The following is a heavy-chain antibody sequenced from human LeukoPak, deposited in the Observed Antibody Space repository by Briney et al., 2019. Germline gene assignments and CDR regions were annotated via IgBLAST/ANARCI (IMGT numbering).Heavy chain of an antibody. CDR3: ATGEQWLGELSQLDY. D-gene: IGHD3-10*01. CDR2: FDPEDGET. V-gene: IGHV1-24*01. CDR1: GYTLTELS. J-gene: IGHJ4*01. Sequence: ASVKVSCKVSGYTLTELSMHWVRQAPGKGLEWMGGFDPEDGETIYAQKFQGRVTMTEDTSTDTAYMELSSLRSDDTAVYYCATGEQWLGELSQLDYWGHGTLVTVSS.